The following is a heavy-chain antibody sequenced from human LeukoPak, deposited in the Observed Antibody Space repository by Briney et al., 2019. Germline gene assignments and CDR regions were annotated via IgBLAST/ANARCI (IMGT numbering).Heavy chain of an antibody. V-gene: IGHV3-21*01. CDR3: ARDSRYFDWLPYYYYGMDV. CDR1: GFTFSSYS. CDR2: ISSSSSYI. J-gene: IGHJ6*02. D-gene: IGHD3-9*01. Sequence: GGSLRLSCAASGFTFSSYSMNWVRQAPGKGLEWVSSISSSSSYIYYADSVKGRFTISRDNAKNSLYLQMNSLRAEDTAVYYCARDSRYFDWLPYYYYGMDVWGQGTTVTVSS.